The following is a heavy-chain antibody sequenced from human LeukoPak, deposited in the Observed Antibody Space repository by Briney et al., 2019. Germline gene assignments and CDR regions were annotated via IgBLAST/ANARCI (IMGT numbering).Heavy chain of an antibody. CDR1: GGSISSSSYY. J-gene: IGHJ3*02. V-gene: IGHV4-61*05. D-gene: IGHD2-15*01. Sequence: SETLSLTCTVSGGSISSSSYYWGWIRQPPGKGLEWIGYIYYNGSTSYNPSLKSRVTISIDKSKNQFSLKLSSVTAADTAVYYCASALAGGGQYDAFDIWGQGTMVTVSS. CDR3: ASALAGGGQYDAFDI. CDR2: IYYNGST.